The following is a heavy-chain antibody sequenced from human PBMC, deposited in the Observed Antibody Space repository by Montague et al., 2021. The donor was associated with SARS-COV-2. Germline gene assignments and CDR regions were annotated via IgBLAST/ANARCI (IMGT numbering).Heavy chain of an antibody. CDR3: ARGQVTVFAILTAFPGAGAIDV. CDR2: SNDRGSS. V-gene: IGHV4-34*01. D-gene: IGHD3-3*01. J-gene: IGHJ3*01. CDR1: GGSFTDFY. Sequence: SETLSLTCAVYGGSFTDFYWTWIRQPPGKGLEWIGESNDRGSSNYNPSLKNRVTISVDESRNQISLKLTSVTAADTATYYCARGQVTVFAILTAFPGAGAIDVWGQGTTVTVSS.